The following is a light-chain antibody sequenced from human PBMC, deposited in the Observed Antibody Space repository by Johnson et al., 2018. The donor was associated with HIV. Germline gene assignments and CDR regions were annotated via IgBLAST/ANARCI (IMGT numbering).Light chain of an antibody. V-gene: IGLV1-51*01. J-gene: IGLJ1*01. CDR2: DNN. CDR1: SSNIGNNY. Sequence: QSELTQPPSVSAAPGQKVTISCSGSSSNIGNNYVSWYQQLPGTAPKVLIYDNNKRPSGIPDRFSGSKSGTSATLGITGLQTGDEADYYCGTWDSSLSVNYVFGTGTKVTVL. CDR3: GTWDSSLSVNYV.